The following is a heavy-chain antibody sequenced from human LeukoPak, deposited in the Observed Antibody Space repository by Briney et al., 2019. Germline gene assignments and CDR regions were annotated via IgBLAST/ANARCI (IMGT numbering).Heavy chain of an antibody. D-gene: IGHD2-15*01. V-gene: IGHV3-21*01. CDR2: ISSSSSYI. CDR3: ARDRQPVASMDY. J-gene: IGHJ4*02. CDR1: GFTFSSYS. Sequence: GGSLRLSCAASGFTFSSYSMNWVRQAPGKGLEWVSSISSSSSYIYYADSVKGRFTISRDNAKNSLYLQMNSLRAEDTAVYYCARDRQPVASMDYWGQGTLVTVSS.